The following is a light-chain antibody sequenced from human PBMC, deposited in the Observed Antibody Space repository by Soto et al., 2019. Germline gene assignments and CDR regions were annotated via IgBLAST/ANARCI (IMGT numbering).Light chain of an antibody. CDR3: GADHGSGSDFVVV. CDR1: SGYSNYK. Sequence: QSVLTQPPSASASLGASVTLTCTLSSGYSNYKVDWYQQRPGKGHRFVMRVGTGGIVGSKGDGIPDRFSVLGSGLNRYLTIKNIREEDESDYHCGADHGSGSDFVVVFGGGTKLTVL. J-gene: IGLJ2*01. V-gene: IGLV9-49*01. CDR2: VGTGGIVG.